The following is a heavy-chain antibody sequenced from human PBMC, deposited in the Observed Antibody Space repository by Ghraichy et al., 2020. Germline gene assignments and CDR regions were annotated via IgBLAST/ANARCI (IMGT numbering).Heavy chain of an antibody. V-gene: IGHV3-23*01. CDR1: GFTFSSYA. J-gene: IGHJ4*02. Sequence: SLKVSCAASGFTFSSYAMSWVRQAPGKGLEWVSAISGSGGSTYYADSVKGRFTISRDNSKNTLYLQMNSLRAEDTAVYYCAKDRDYDYVWGSYRQNYFDYWGQGTLVTVSS. D-gene: IGHD3-16*02. CDR3: AKDRDYDYVWGSYRQNYFDY. CDR2: ISGSGGST.